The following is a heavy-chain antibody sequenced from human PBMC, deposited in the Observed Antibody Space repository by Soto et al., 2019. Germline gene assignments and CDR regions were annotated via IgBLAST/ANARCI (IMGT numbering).Heavy chain of an antibody. Sequence: ASVKVSCKASGYTFSRYDISWVRQAPGQGPEWMGWISPKNGNTNYAQKFQGRVTMTTDTSTSTAYMELRRLRSDDTAVYYCATSYDSGFDPWGQGTLVTVSS. J-gene: IGHJ5*02. V-gene: IGHV1-18*04. CDR2: ISPKNGNT. CDR1: GYTFSRYD. D-gene: IGHD5-12*01. CDR3: ATSYDSGFDP.